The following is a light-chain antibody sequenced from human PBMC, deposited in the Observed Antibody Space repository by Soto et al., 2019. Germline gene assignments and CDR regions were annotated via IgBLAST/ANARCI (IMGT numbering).Light chain of an antibody. Sequence: DIQMTQSPSILSAYVAYRVSITFPSSQTISSLLAWYQQKPGKAPKLLIYKASTLKSGVPSRFSGSGSGTEFTLTISSLQTDDFATYYCKHYNSYSDAFGKGTKVDIK. V-gene: IGKV1-5*03. CDR1: QTISSL. CDR3: KHYNSYSDA. CDR2: KAS. J-gene: IGKJ1*01.